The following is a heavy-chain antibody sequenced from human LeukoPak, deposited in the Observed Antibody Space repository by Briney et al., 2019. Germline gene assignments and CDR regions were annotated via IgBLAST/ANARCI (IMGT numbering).Heavy chain of an antibody. J-gene: IGHJ4*02. CDR2: IKQDGSEK. V-gene: IGHV3-7*03. D-gene: IGHD3-10*01. CDR1: GFTFISYW. Sequence: GGSLRLSCAASGFTFISYWLTWVRQAPGKGLEWVANIKQDGSEKYYVGSVKGRFTISRDNAKNSLYLQMNSLRPEDTALYYCTRDASGFGECPDHWGQGTLVTVSA. CDR3: TRDASGFGECPDH.